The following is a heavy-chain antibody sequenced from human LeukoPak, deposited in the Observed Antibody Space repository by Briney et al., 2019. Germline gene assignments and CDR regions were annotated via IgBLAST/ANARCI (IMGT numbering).Heavy chain of an antibody. CDR1: GVSISSYY. V-gene: IGHV4-4*07. CDR2: IHTSGST. CDR3: ARDAYYYGSGSYFFDY. J-gene: IGHJ4*02. Sequence: PSETLSLTCTVSGVSISSYYWSWIRQPAGKGLEWIGRIHTSGSTNYNPSPESRVTMSVDTSKYQYSLKLSSVTAADTAVYYCARDAYYYGSGSYFFDYWGQGTLVTVSS. D-gene: IGHD3-10*01.